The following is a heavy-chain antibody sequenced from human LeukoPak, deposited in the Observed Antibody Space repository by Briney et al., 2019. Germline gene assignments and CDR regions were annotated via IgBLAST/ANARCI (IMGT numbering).Heavy chain of an antibody. CDR1: GFTFSNYA. D-gene: IGHD6-19*01. J-gene: IGHJ4*02. V-gene: IGHV4-59*01. CDR2: IYYSGST. Sequence: GSLRLSCAASGFTFSNYAMSWIRQPPGKGLEWIGYIYYSGSTNYNPSLKSRVTISVDTSKNQFSLKLSSVTAADTAVYYCARGGVAGTFDYWGQGTLVTVSS. CDR3: ARGGVAGTFDY.